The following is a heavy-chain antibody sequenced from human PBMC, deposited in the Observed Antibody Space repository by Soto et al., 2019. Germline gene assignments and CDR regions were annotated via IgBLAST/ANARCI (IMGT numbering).Heavy chain of an antibody. CDR3: ASCRSTTCYWAGS. CDR2: IDYTGSA. J-gene: IGHJ1*01. CDR1: GASISSGGYY. V-gene: IGHV4-31*03. Sequence: SETLSLTCIVSGASISSGGYYWSWIRQHPGKGLEWIGHIDYTGSADYNPSLKSRVDISRYTSNNQFSLKVTSVTSADTAVYYCASCRSTTCYWAGSWGEG. D-gene: IGHD2-2*01.